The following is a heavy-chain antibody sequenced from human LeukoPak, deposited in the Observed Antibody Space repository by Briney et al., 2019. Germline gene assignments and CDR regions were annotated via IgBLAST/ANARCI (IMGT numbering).Heavy chain of an antibody. CDR1: GYTFTSYD. D-gene: IGHD6-13*01. CDR3: ARGVSSSWGEYYYYYYMDV. V-gene: IGHV1-8*01. Sequence: ASVKVSCKASGYTFTSYDINWVRQATGQGLEWMGWMNPNSGNTGYAQKFRGRVTMTRNTSISTAYMELSSLRSEDTAVYYCARGVSSSWGEYYYYYYMDVWGKGTTVTISS. J-gene: IGHJ6*03. CDR2: MNPNSGNT.